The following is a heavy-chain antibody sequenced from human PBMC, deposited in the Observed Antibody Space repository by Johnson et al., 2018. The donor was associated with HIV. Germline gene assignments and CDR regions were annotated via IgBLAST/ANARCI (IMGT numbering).Heavy chain of an antibody. CDR1: GFIFDDYG. Sequence: VQLVESGGGVVRPGGSLRLSCAASGFIFDDYGMSWVRQAPGKGLEWVSGINWNGGSTGYADSVKGRFIISRDNAKNSLYLQMNSLRAEDTAVYYCAKGDTVVGAKYAFDVWGQGTMVTVSS. CDR3: AKGDTVVGAKYAFDV. J-gene: IGHJ3*01. D-gene: IGHD1-26*01. CDR2: INWNGGST. V-gene: IGHV3-20*04.